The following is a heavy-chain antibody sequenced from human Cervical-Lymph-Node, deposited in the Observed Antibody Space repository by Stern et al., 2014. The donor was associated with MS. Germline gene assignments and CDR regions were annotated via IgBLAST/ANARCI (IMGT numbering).Heavy chain of an antibody. CDR3: AKDRKTYYYGSGSYYNSYYFDY. CDR2: ILYDGSEK. V-gene: IGHV3-30*18. J-gene: IGHJ4*02. CDR1: GFTFTTYG. Sequence: QVQLVESGGGVVQPGRSLRLSCVASGFTFTTYGMHWVRQAPGKGLEWVAGILYDGSEKYYADSVKGRFTISRDNSKNTLYLQMSSLRAEDTAVYYCAKDRKTYYYGSGSYYNSYYFDYWGQGTLVTVSS. D-gene: IGHD3-10*01.